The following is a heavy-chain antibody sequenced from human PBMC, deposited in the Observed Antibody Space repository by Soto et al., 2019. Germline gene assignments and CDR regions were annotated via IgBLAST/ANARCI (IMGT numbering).Heavy chain of an antibody. CDR2: IYYSGST. CDR3: ARQFSVYGDYGRYFDF. V-gene: IGHV4-39*01. D-gene: IGHD4-17*01. Sequence: SETLSLTCTVSGPSISSSGYYWGWIRQPPGKGLEWIGTIYYSGSTYYNPSLKSRVTISVDTSKNQFSLKLSSVTAADTAVYYCARQFSVYGDYGRYFDFWGQGTLVTVSS. J-gene: IGHJ4*02. CDR1: GPSISSSGYY.